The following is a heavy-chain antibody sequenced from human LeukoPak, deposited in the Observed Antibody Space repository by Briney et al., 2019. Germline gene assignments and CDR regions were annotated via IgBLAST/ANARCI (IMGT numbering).Heavy chain of an antibody. CDR3: ARGAAPLDS. J-gene: IGHJ5*01. D-gene: IGHD6-25*01. CDR2: INHSGGT. Sequence: SETLSLTCAIYGGSFSGYHWTWIRQPPGKGLEWIGEINHSGGTSFNPSLKSRLTITVDTSKNQFSLNLISVTAADTALYYCARGAAPLDSWGQGTLVTVSS. CDR1: GGSFSGYH. V-gene: IGHV4-34*01.